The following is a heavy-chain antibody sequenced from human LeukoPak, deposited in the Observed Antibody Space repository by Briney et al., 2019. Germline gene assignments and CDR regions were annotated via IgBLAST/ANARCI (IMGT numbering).Heavy chain of an antibody. D-gene: IGHD3-3*01. J-gene: IGHJ4*02. CDR1: GGSISSSNYY. CDR2: IYYSGST. Sequence: SETLSLTCTVSGGSISSSNYYWGWVRQPPGKGLEWIANIYYSGSTYYSPSLRSRVTISVDTSKNQFSLKLTSVTAADTAVYYCARHASVSGNWPRPLDYWGQGNLVTVSS. CDR3: ARHASVSGNWPRPLDY. V-gene: IGHV4-39*01.